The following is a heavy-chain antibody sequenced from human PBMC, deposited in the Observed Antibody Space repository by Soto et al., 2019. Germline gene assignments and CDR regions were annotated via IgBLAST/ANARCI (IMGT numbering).Heavy chain of an antibody. J-gene: IGHJ4*02. CDR2: IYYSGST. V-gene: IGHV4-59*01. CDR1: GGSISSYY. CDR3: ARRWGTYFDF. Sequence: SETLSLTCTVSGGSISSYYWSWIRQPPGKGLEWIGYIYYSGSTGYDPSLKSRVTISVGTSKNQFSLKLSSVTAADTAVYYCARRWGTYFDFWGQGTLVTVSS. D-gene: IGHD7-27*01.